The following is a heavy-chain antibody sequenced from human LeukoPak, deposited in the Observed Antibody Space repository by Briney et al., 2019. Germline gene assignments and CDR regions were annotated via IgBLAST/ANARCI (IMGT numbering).Heavy chain of an antibody. CDR3: ARDQYYSSGYYRDYWYFDL. J-gene: IGHJ2*01. D-gene: IGHD3-22*01. CDR2: IYYSGST. Sequence: TSETLSLTCTVSGGSISRYYWSWIRQPPGKGLEWIGYIYYSGSTNYNPSLKSRVTISVDTSKNQFSLKLSSVTAADTAVYYCARDQYYSSGYYRDYWYFDLWGRGTLVTVSS. V-gene: IGHV4-59*01. CDR1: GGSISRYY.